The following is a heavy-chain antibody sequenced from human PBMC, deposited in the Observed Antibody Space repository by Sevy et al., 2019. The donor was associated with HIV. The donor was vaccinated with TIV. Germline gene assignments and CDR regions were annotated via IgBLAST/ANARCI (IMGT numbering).Heavy chain of an antibody. J-gene: IGHJ3*02. CDR2: IYPSDSDT. D-gene: IGHD3-10*01. CDR1: GYRFTSYW. CDR3: ASAVSYGSGSYDAFDI. Sequence: GESLKISCKGSGYRFTSYWIAWVRQMPGKGLEWMGIIYPSDSDTTYSPSFQGQVTISVYKSISTAYLQWSSLKASDTAMYYCASAVSYGSGSYDAFDIWGQGTMVTVSS. V-gene: IGHV5-51*01.